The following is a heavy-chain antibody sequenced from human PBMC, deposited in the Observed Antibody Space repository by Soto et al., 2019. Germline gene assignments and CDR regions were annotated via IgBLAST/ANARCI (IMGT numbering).Heavy chain of an antibody. J-gene: IGHJ4*02. CDR1: GFTFSSYA. D-gene: IGHD1-7*01. CDR3: AKDRVTGTTAAYYVDY. CDR2: ISGSGGST. Sequence: EVQLLESGGGLVQPGGSLRLSCAASGFTFSSYAMSWVRQAPGKGLEWVSAISGSGGSTYYADSVKGRFTISRDNSKNTLYLQMNSLRAEDTAVYYCAKDRVTGTTAAYYVDYWGQVTRVTVSS. V-gene: IGHV3-23*01.